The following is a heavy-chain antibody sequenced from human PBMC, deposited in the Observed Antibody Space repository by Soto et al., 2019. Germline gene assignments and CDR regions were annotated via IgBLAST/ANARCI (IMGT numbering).Heavy chain of an antibody. CDR2: ISAYNGNT. CDR3: ARAMYSSSWADY. V-gene: IGHV1-18*04. Sequence: ASVKVSCKASGYTFTSYGISWVRQAPGQGLEWMAWISAYNGNTNYAQKLQGRVTMTTDTSTSTAYMELRSLRSDDTVVYYCARAMYSSSWADYWGQGTLVTVSS. D-gene: IGHD6-13*01. J-gene: IGHJ4*02. CDR1: GYTFTSYG.